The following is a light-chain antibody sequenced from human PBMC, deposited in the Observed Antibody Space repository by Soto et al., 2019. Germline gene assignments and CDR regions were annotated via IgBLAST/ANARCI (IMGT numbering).Light chain of an antibody. CDR2: DVT. J-gene: IGLJ3*02. CDR3: TSYTTSNTWV. Sequence: QSALTQPASVSGSPGQSVTIPCTGTSSDVGSYNYVSWYQQHPGKAPKLMIFDVTNRPSGVSNRFSGSKSGNSASLTISGLQTEDEADYYCTSYTTSNTWVFGGGTKLTV. V-gene: IGLV2-14*03. CDR1: SSDVGSYNY.